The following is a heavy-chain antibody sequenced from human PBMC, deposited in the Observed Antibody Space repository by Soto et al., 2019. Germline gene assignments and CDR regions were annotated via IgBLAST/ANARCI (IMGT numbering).Heavy chain of an antibody. CDR2: ISAYNGNT. J-gene: IGHJ6*02. CDR3: ARTYCSSTSCSAYYYYGMDV. V-gene: IGHV1-18*01. D-gene: IGHD2-2*01. Sequence: QVQLVQPGAEVKKPGASVKVSCKASGYTFTSYGISWVRQAPGQGLEWMGWISAYNGNTNYAQKLQGRVTMTTDTSSSTAYLEVRSLRSDDTAVYYCARTYCSSTSCSAYYYYGMDVWGQGTTVTVSS. CDR1: GYTFTSYG.